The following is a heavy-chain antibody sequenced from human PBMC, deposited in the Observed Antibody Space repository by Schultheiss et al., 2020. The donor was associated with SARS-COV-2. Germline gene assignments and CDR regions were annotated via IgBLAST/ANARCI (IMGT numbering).Heavy chain of an antibody. CDR2: ISYDGSNK. CDR1: GFTFSSYA. V-gene: IGHV3-30*04. CDR3: AKDRRDCSSTSCYFGYYYYYYMDV. D-gene: IGHD2-2*01. J-gene: IGHJ6*03. Sequence: GESLKISCAASGFTFSSYAMHWVRQAPGKGLEWVAVISYDGSNKYYADSVKGRFTISRDNSKNTLYLQMNSLRAEDTAVYYCAKDRRDCSSTSCYFGYYYYYYMDVWGKGTTVTVSS.